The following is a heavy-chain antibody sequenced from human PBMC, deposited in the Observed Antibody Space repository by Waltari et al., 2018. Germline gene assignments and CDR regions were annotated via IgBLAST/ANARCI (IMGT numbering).Heavy chain of an antibody. V-gene: IGHV1-8*02. CDR1: GYTFTSYD. J-gene: IGHJ6*02. Sequence: QVQLVQSGAEVKKPGASVKVSCKASGYTFTSYDINWVRQATGQGLEWMGWMKPNSGNTGYAQKFQGRVTMTRNTSISTAYMELSSLRSEDTAVYYCARAPYRWVTAMVNYGMDVWGQGTTVTVSS. D-gene: IGHD5-18*01. CDR3: ARAPYRWVTAMVNYGMDV. CDR2: MKPNSGNT.